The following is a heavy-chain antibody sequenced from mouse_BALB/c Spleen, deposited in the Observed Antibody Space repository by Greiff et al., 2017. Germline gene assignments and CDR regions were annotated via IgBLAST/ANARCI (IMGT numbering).Heavy chain of an antibody. D-gene: IGHD2-1*01. Sequence: EVQLVESGPSLVKPSQTLSLTCSVTGDSITSGYWNWIRKFPGNKLEYMGYISYSGSTYYNPSLKSRISITRDTSKNQYYLQLNSVTTEDTATYYCARWSMGGNFTLDYWGQGTTLTVSS. V-gene: IGHV3-8*02. J-gene: IGHJ2*01. CDR2: ISYSGST. CDR1: GDSITSGY. CDR3: ARWSMGGNFTLDY.